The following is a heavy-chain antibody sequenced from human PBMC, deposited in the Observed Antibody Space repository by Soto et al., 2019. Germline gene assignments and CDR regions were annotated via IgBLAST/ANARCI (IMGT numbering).Heavy chain of an antibody. V-gene: IGHV3-23*01. Sequence: EVQLLESGGGFIQPGGSLRLSCAASGFTFSSYGMSWVRQAPGKGLEWVSSISGDRSGTYDADSVKGRFAISRDNSKSTMSLQMNGIGAEDTAIYYCAKIVDNGGINYWGRGTRVTVSS. CDR2: ISGDRSGT. D-gene: IGHD1-26*01. CDR1: GFTFSSYG. J-gene: IGHJ4*02. CDR3: AKIVDNGGINY.